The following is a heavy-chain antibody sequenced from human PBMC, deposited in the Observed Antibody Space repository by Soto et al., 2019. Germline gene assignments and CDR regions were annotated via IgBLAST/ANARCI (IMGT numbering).Heavy chain of an antibody. CDR1: GFSLNTRGVG. CDR2: ISWDGEK. D-gene: IGHD3-9*01. Sequence: QITLKESGPTLVKPTQSLTLTCTFSGFSLNTRGVGVGWIRQPPGKALEWLALISWDGEKRYSPSLKSRLTITKDTSQSQVVLTMTNMDPVDTATYYCAHRRGDLLNGHYYFDYWGQGTLVTVSS. V-gene: IGHV2-5*02. J-gene: IGHJ4*02. CDR3: AHRRGDLLNGHYYFDY.